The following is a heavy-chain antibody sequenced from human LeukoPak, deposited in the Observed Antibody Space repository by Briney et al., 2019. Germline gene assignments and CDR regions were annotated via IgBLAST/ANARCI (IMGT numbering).Heavy chain of an antibody. CDR2: ISSTSTT. CDR3: ARGPTHIPAT. Sequence: PGGSLRLSCAASGFTFSSYSMNWVRQAPGKGLEWISYISSTSTTYYADSVKGRFTISRDNAKTSLYLQMNSLRAEDTAVYYCARGPTHIPATWGQGTLVTVSS. CDR1: GFTFSSYS. D-gene: IGHD2-2*01. V-gene: IGHV3-48*01. J-gene: IGHJ4*02.